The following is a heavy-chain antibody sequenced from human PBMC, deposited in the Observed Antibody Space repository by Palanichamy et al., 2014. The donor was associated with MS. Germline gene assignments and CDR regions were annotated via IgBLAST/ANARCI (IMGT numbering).Heavy chain of an antibody. V-gene: IGHV3-48*01. CDR1: GFSINSYN. CDR3: ARDTTVTDF. D-gene: IGHD4-17*01. J-gene: IGHJ4*01. CDR2: LSRDGLTI. Sequence: QLVEVWGRAVATAGGVPSRLSCAASGFSINSYNMNWVRQAPGRGLEWVAFLSRDGLTIYYADSVKGRFTISRDSVKNSLYLQMNSLRVEDTAVYYCARDTTVTDFWGHGTLVTVSS.